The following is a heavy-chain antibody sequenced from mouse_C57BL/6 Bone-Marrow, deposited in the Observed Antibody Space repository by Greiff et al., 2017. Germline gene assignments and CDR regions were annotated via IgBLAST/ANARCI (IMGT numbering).Heavy chain of an antibody. D-gene: IGHD1-1*01. CDR3: ARHGSSYRYFDV. CDR2: IYPGSGST. Sequence: PGQGLEWIGDIYPGSGSTNYNEKFKSKATLTVDTSSSTAYMQLSSLTSEDSAVYYCARHGSSYRYFDVWGTGTTVTVSS. V-gene: IGHV1-55*01. J-gene: IGHJ1*03.